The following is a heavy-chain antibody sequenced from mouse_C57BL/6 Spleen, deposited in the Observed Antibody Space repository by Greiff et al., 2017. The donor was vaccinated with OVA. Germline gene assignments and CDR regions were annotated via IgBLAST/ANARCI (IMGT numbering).Heavy chain of an antibody. CDR1: GYTFTSYW. V-gene: IGHV1-53*01. D-gene: IGHD2-4*01. J-gene: IGHJ3*01. CDR3: ASPGHYDYPWFAY. Sequence: VQLKQPGTELVKPGASVKLSCKASGYTFTSYWMHWVKQRPGQGLEWIGNINPSNGGTNYNEKFKSKATLTVDKSSSTAYMQLSSLTSEDSAVYYCASPGHYDYPWFAYWGQGTLVTVSA. CDR2: INPSNGGT.